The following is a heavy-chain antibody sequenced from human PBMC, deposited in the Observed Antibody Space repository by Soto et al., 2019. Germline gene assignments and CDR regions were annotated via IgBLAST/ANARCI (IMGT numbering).Heavy chain of an antibody. CDR2: MSHSGGT. CDR3: ARVERGTATTVVDAFDI. Sequence: QVQLQQWGAGLLKPSETLSLTCAVYGGFVTSGSYYWSWIRQPPGKGLEWIGEMSHSGGTHFNPSLKCRVTISGDTSKNQFTLKMRAVTAADTALYYCARVERGTATTVVDAFDIWGPGTMVTVSS. D-gene: IGHD1-1*01. J-gene: IGHJ3*02. CDR1: GGFVTSGSYY. V-gene: IGHV4-34*01.